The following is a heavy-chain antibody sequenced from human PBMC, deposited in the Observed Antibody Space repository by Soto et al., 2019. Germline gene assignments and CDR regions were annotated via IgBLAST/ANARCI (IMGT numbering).Heavy chain of an antibody. CDR2: INAGNGNT. Sequence: ASVKVSCKASGYTFTSYAMHLVRQAPGQRLEWMGWINAGNGNTKYSQKFQGRVTITRDTSASTAYMELSSLRSEDTAVYYCARFIHIAGWYFDLWGRGTLVTVSS. CDR1: GYTFTSYA. V-gene: IGHV1-3*01. CDR3: ARFIHIAGWYFDL. D-gene: IGHD6-13*01. J-gene: IGHJ2*01.